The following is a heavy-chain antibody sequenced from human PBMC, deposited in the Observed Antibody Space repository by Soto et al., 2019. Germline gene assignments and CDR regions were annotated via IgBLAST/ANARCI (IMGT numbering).Heavy chain of an antibody. D-gene: IGHD6-19*01. J-gene: IGHJ4*02. Sequence: QVQLVESGGGLVKPGGSLRLSCAVSGFTFRDSYMYWIRQAPGKGLEWVAYLSASGGTVDYADSVKGRFTISRDDAKKSLFLQMNSLRADDTAVYHCVRDKSGWHPNFDYWGQGTLVTVSS. CDR1: GFTFRDSY. CDR2: LSASGGTV. CDR3: VRDKSGWHPNFDY. V-gene: IGHV3-11*01.